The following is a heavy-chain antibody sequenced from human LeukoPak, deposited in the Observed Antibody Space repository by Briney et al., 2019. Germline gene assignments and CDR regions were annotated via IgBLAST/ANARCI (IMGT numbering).Heavy chain of an antibody. D-gene: IGHD3-16*02. V-gene: IGHV3-23*01. Sequence: GGSLRLSCAASGFTFSSYAMSWVRQAPGKGLEWVSAISGSGGSTYYADSVKGRFTISRDNSKNTLYLQMNSLRAEDTAVYYCAKLSYTTYDYVWGSYRSAPSSPFDCWGQGTLVTVSS. CDR1: GFTFSSYA. CDR2: ISGSGGST. J-gene: IGHJ4*02. CDR3: AKLSYTTYDYVWGSYRSAPSSPFDC.